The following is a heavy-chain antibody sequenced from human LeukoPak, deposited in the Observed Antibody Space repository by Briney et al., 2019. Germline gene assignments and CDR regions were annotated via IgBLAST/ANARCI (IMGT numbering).Heavy chain of an antibody. Sequence: SETLSLTCSVSGDSISSSNFHWGWIRPSPGKGLEWIGTIDYRGRTFYNPSLNNRVTISADTSRNQLSLKLSSVTATDTAIYYCVSRVNTYGGWFDRWGQGALVTVSS. V-gene: IGHV4-39*01. D-gene: IGHD5-18*01. J-gene: IGHJ5*02. CDR1: GDSISSSNFH. CDR2: IDYRGRT. CDR3: VSRVNTYGGWFDR.